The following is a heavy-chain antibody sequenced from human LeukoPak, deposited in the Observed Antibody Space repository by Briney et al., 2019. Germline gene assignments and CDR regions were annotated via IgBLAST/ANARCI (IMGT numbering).Heavy chain of an antibody. D-gene: IGHD3-3*01. CDR3: ANTPAGFWSGYSSYYFDY. V-gene: IGHV3-30*02. J-gene: IGHJ4*02. Sequence: PGGSLRLSCAASGFTFSSYGMHWVRQAPGKGLEWVAFIRYDGSNKYYADSVKGRFTISRVNSKNTLYLQMNSLRAEDTAVYYCANTPAGFWSGYSSYYFDYWGQGTLVTVSS. CDR2: IRYDGSNK. CDR1: GFTFSSYG.